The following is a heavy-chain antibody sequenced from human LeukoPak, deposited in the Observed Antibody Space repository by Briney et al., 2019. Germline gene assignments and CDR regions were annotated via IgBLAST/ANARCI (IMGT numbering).Heavy chain of an antibody. CDR1: GFTFSSYS. CDR2: ISSSSSSYI. Sequence: GGSLRLSCAASGFTFSSYSMNWVRQAPGKGLEWVSSISSSSSSYIYYADSVKGRFTISRDNAKNSLYLQMNSLRAEDTAVYYCARDKQPGIAVAGTLDPWGQGTLVTVSS. V-gene: IGHV3-21*01. CDR3: ARDKQPGIAVAGTLDP. D-gene: IGHD6-19*01. J-gene: IGHJ5*02.